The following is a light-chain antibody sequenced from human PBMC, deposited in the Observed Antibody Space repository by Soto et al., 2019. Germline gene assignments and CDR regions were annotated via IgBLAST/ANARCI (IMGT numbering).Light chain of an antibody. CDR3: CSYAGSYKGYV. V-gene: IGLV2-11*01. Sequence: QSVLTQPRSGSGSPGQSVTISCTGTSSDVRGYNYVSWYQQHPGKAPKLMIYDVSKRPSGVPDRFSGSKSGNTASLTISGLQAEDEADYYCCSYAGSYKGYVFGNGTKLTVL. CDR2: DVS. CDR1: SSDVRGYNY. J-gene: IGLJ1*01.